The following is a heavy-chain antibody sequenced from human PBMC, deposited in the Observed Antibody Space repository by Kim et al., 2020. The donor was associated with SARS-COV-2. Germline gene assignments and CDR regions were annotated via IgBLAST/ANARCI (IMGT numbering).Heavy chain of an antibody. CDR2: IYYSGST. CDR3: ATDLGVVPANWFDP. CDR1: GGSISSSSYY. D-gene: IGHD2-2*01. V-gene: IGHV4-39*07. J-gene: IGHJ5*02. Sequence: SETLSLTCTVSGGSISSSSYYWGWIRQPPGKGLEWIGSIYYSGSTYYNPSLKSRVTISVDTSKNQFSLKLSSVTAADTAVYYCATDLGVVPANWFDPWGQGTRVTVSS.